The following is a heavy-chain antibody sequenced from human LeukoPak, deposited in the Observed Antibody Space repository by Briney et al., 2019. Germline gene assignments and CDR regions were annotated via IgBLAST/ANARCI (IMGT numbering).Heavy chain of an antibody. V-gene: IGHV4-34*01. D-gene: IGHD3-10*01. CDR3: ARRYYYNLGSFPFDF. CDR2: IHNSGTT. CDR1: GGPFSGYF. Sequence: SETLSLTCAVSGGPFSGYFWSWIRQSSGKGLEWIGEIHNSGTTNYNPSLNSRVTISEDTSKNQFYLNLSSVTAVDTAVYYCARRYYYNLGSFPFDFWGQGTLVTVSS. J-gene: IGHJ4*02.